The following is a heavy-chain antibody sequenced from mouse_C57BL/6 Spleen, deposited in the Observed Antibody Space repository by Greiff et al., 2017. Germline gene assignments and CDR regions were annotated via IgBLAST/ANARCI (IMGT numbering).Heavy chain of an antibody. J-gene: IGHJ2*01. CDR1: AYTSTSYW. CDR3: ARRGWNVDY. V-gene: IGHV1-55*01. D-gene: IGHD3-3*01. CDR2: IYPVSGST. Sequence: QVQLQQPGPERVKPGAPVKMSCMAPAYTSTSYWITWVKQWPGQGLEWIGDIYPVSGSTNYNEKCNSKATLTVDTSSSTAYMQLSSLTSADSAGYYCARRGWNVDYWGQGTTLTVSS.